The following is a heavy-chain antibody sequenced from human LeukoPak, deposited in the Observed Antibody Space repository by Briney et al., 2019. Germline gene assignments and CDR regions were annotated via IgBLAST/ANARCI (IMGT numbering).Heavy chain of an antibody. CDR2: MYYSGST. CDR3: ARETSQKGAHYMDV. J-gene: IGHJ6*03. V-gene: IGHV4-59*01. D-gene: IGHD3-16*01. Sequence: SETLSLACAVYGGSFSGYYWSWIRQPPGKGLEWIGSMYYSGSTNYNPSLKSRVTISVDTSKNQFSLKLSSVTAADTAVYYCARETSQKGAHYMDVWGKGTTVTISS. CDR1: GGSFSGYY.